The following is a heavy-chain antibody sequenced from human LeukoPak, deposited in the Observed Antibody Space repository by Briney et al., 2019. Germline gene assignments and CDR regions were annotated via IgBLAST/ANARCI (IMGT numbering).Heavy chain of an antibody. J-gene: IGHJ5*02. CDR1: GGTFSSYA. D-gene: IGHD2-2*01. CDR3: ARVRRYCSSTSCQGWFDP. Sequence: ASVKVSCKASGGTFSSYAISWVRQAPGQGLEWMGIINPSGGSTSYAQKFQGRVTMTRDTSTSTVYMELSSLRSEDTAVYYCARVRRYCSSTSCQGWFDPWGQGTLVTVSS. CDR2: INPSGGST. V-gene: IGHV1-46*01.